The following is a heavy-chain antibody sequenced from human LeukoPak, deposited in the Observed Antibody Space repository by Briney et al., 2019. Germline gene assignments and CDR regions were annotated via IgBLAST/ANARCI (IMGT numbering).Heavy chain of an antibody. Sequence: SETLSLTCTVSGGSISSYYWSWIRQPPGKGLEWIGYIYYSGSTNYNPSLKSRVTISVDTSKNQFSLKLSSVTAADTAVYYCARDTGGVTSDYWGQGTLVTVSS. V-gene: IGHV4-59*01. CDR1: GGSISSYY. J-gene: IGHJ4*02. CDR2: IYYSGST. D-gene: IGHD3-16*01. CDR3: ARDTGGVTSDY.